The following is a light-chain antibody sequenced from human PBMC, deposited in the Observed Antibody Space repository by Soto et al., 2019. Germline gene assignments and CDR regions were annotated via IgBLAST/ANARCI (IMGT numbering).Light chain of an antibody. Sequence: TVLTQSPATLSLSPGERATLSCKASQSIGNSLGWFQQKPGQAPRLLIEDAFNRATGIPARLTGSGSGSDFTLTISSLEPEDFGVYYCRQRYNWPLTFGGGTKVEIK. CDR2: DAF. J-gene: IGKJ4*01. CDR1: QSIGNS. CDR3: RQRYNWPLT. V-gene: IGKV3-11*01.